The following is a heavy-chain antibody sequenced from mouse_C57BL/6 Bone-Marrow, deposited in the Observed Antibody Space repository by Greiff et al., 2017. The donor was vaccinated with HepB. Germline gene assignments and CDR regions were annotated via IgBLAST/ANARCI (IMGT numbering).Heavy chain of an antibody. CDR3: TRDRRGAMDY. CDR1: GFTFSSYA. CDR2: ISSGGDYI. J-gene: IGHJ4*01. V-gene: IGHV5-9-1*02. Sequence: DVKLVESGAGLVKPGGSLKLSCAASGFTFSSYAMSWVRQTPEKRLEWVAYISSGGDYIYYADTVKGRFTISRDNARNTLYLQMSSLKSEDTAMYYCTRDRRGAMDYWGQGTSVTVSS.